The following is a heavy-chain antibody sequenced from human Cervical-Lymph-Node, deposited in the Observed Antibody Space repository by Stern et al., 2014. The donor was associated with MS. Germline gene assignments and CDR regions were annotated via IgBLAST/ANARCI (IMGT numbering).Heavy chain of an antibody. V-gene: IGHV3-30-3*01. CDR1: GFTFDSYA. J-gene: IGHJ4*02. Sequence: QLVQSGGGVVQPGRSLRLSCAASGFTFDSYAMHWVRQTPGKGLEWVAVISYDGDNKYYADSVKGRFTISRDNSQNTLYPVMNSLRPEDTAVYYCARERLSSSPRLFDYWGQGALVTVTS. CDR3: ARERLSSSPRLFDY. D-gene: IGHD6-6*01. CDR2: ISYDGDNK.